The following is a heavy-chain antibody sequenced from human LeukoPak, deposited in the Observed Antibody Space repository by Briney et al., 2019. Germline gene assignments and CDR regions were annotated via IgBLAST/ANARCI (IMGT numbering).Heavy chain of an antibody. D-gene: IGHD1-26*01. J-gene: IGHJ4*02. CDR1: GYTLTELS. CDR2: FDPEDGET. Sequence: AASVKVSCTVSGYTLTELSMHWVRQAPGKGLEWMGGFDPEDGETIYAQKFQGRVTMTEDTSTDTAYMELSSLRSEDTAVYYCATDPLVGATAGWGQGTLVTVSS. V-gene: IGHV1-24*01. CDR3: ATDPLVGATAG.